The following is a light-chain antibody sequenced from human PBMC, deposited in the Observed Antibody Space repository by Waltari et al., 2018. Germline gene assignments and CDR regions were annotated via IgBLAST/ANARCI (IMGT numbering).Light chain of an antibody. V-gene: IGKV3-20*01. CDR3: QQYSSAPNT. CDR2: GAS. Sequence: EIVLTQSPGTLSLSPGERATLSCRASQSVSSSYLAWYRQKTGQPPRLLIFGASSRATGSPDRFSGAGSGTDFTLTISRLEPEDFAMYYCQQYSSAPNTFGQGTKLEIK. CDR1: QSVSSSY. J-gene: IGKJ2*01.